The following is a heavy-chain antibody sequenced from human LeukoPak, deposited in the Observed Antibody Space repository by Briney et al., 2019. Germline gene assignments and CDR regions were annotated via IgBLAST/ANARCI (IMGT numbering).Heavy chain of an antibody. J-gene: IGHJ2*01. CDR3: AKWGDFWTGLNNRYFEL. Sequence: GGSLRLSCAASGLTFPRYAFAWVRQAPGRGLQWVSGISGSGRDTFYSDSVKGRFTISRDNSKNTHYLQISSLTAEDTAVYYCAKWGDFWTGLNNRYFELWGRGTLVTVSS. CDR2: ISGSGRDT. V-gene: IGHV3-23*01. CDR1: GLTFPRYA. D-gene: IGHD3/OR15-3a*01.